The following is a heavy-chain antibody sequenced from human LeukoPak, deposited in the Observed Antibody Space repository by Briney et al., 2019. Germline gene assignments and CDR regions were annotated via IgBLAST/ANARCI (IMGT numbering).Heavy chain of an antibody. J-gene: IGHJ4*02. CDR1: GFTFNTYW. D-gene: IGHD2-15*01. Sequence: GGSLRHSCAASGFTFNTYWMGWVRQAPGKGLEWVANIKQDGSEKYYVDSVKGRFTISRDNADNSLFLQMNSLRAEDTALYYCARHQARYCSGGSCSVDYWGQGTLVTVSS. V-gene: IGHV3-7*01. CDR2: IKQDGSEK. CDR3: ARHQARYCSGGSCSVDY.